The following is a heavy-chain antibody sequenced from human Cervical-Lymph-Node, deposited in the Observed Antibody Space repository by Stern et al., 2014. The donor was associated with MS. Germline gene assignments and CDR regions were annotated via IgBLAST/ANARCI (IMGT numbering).Heavy chain of an antibody. CDR1: GGTFSSYA. CDR2: IIHIFGTA. Sequence: VQLVESGAEVKKPGSSVKVSCKASGGTFSSYAFSWMRQAPGQGLEWMGGIIHIFGTANYAQKFQGRDTVTPDEAPGKAYLELSSLRSEDTAVYYCARDPYGDSGFDYWGQGTLVTVSS. CDR3: ARDPYGDSGFDY. V-gene: IGHV1-69*01. D-gene: IGHD4-17*01. J-gene: IGHJ4*02.